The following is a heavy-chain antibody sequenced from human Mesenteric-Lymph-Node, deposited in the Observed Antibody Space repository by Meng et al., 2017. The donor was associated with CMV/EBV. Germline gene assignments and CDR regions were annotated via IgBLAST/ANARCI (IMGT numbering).Heavy chain of an antibody. CDR1: VFSFSDYT. J-gene: IGHJ4*02. Sequence: GESLKISCAASVFSFSDYTMNWVRQAPGKGLEWVSSISSSHSFIYYADSVKGRFTISRDNSKNTLYLQMNSLRADDTALYYCVVGRVTIFGDLDSWGQGTLVTVSS. CDR3: VVGRVTIFGDLDS. D-gene: IGHD3-3*01. V-gene: IGHV3-21*04. CDR2: ISSSHSFI.